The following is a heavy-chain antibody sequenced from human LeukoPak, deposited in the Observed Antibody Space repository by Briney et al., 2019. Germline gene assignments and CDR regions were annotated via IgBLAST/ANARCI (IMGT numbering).Heavy chain of an antibody. V-gene: IGHV3-66*01. Sequence: PGGSLRLSCTASGFSFTSNYMNWVRQAPGKGLEWVSLIYSDGSTYHADSVKGRFTISRDKSNNMVYLQMNNLRVEDTAMYYCTRDPPAVLLGTYGWDQGGLVTVSS. J-gene: IGHJ4*02. CDR1: GFSFTSNY. CDR3: TRDPPAVLLGTYG. CDR2: IYSDGST. D-gene: IGHD2/OR15-2a*01.